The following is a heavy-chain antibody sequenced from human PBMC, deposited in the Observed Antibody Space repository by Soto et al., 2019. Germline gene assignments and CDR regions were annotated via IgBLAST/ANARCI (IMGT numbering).Heavy chain of an antibody. V-gene: IGHV4-61*01. Sequence: QVQLQESGPGLVKPSETLSLTCTVSGGSVSSGSYYWSWIRRPPGKGLEWIGYIYYSGSTNYNPSRTRPATISVDTSKNQFSLKLSSVTAADTAVYYCARAPSYCISTSCYGYYYGMDVWGQGTTVTVSS. J-gene: IGHJ6*02. D-gene: IGHD2-2*01. CDR2: IYYSGST. CDR1: GGSVSSGSYY. CDR3: ARAPSYCISTSCYGYYYGMDV.